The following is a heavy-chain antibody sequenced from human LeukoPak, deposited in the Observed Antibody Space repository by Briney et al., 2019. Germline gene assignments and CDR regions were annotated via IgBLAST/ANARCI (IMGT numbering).Heavy chain of an antibody. J-gene: IGHJ4*02. D-gene: IGHD1-1*01. CDR1: VYIFTGYW. Sequence: GASVHVSFKTSVYIFTGYWIHWVRQAPGQGLEWVGFINPNSGSTNYAQKFQGRVTMTRDMSISTAYLELSSLTSDDTAVYYCAREMRPATTTLVAYWGQGTLVTVSS. CDR3: AREMRPATTTLVAY. CDR2: INPNSGST. V-gene: IGHV1-2*02.